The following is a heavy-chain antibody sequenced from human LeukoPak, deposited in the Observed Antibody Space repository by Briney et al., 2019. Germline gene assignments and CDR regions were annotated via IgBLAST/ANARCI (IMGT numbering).Heavy chain of an antibody. Sequence: PSETLSLTCTVSGGSISSGGYYWSWIRQHPGKGLEWIGYIYYSGSTYYNPSLKSRVTISVDTSKNQFSLKLSSVTAADTAVYYCARDAEGGGAFDIWGQGTMVTVSS. J-gene: IGHJ3*02. CDR3: ARDAEGGGAFDI. D-gene: IGHD3-16*01. CDR1: GGSISSGGYY. V-gene: IGHV4-31*03. CDR2: IYYSGST.